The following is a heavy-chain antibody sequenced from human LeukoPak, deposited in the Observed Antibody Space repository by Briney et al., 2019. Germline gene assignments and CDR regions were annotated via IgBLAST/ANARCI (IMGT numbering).Heavy chain of an antibody. V-gene: IGHV3-33*08. D-gene: IGHD6-13*01. CDR2: IWYDGSNK. Sequence: GGSLRLSCAASGFTFSSYAMSWVRQAPGKGLEWVAVIWYDGSNKYYADSVKGRFIISRDNSKNTLYLQMNSLRAEDTAVYYCAREAAAGHNWFDPWGQGTLVTVSS. CDR3: AREAAAGHNWFDP. CDR1: GFTFSSYA. J-gene: IGHJ5*02.